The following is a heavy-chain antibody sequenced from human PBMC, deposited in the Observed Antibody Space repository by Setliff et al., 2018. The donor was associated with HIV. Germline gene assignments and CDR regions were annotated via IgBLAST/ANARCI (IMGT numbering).Heavy chain of an antibody. J-gene: IGHJ6*03. CDR2: IHYTGST. Sequence: SETLSLTCTVYGGFIKNSNYYWGWIRQPPGKGLEWIGNIHYTGSTNYNPSLKSRVTISVDTSKNQFFLKLSSVTAADTAVYYCVRGYCSSTTCYDDYYYMDVWGKGSTVTVSS. CDR3: VRGYCSSTTCYDDYYYMDV. D-gene: IGHD2-2*01. CDR1: GGFIKNSNYY. V-gene: IGHV4-39*07.